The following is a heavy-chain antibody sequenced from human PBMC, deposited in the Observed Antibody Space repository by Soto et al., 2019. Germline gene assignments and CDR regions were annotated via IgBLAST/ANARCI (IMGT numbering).Heavy chain of an antibody. CDR3: AKDPRYYDFWSGQTLGRDFDY. J-gene: IGHJ4*02. D-gene: IGHD3-3*01. CDR2: ISYDGSNK. V-gene: IGHV3-30*18. Sequence: QVQLVESGGGVVQPGRSLRLSCAASGFTFSSYGMHWVRQAPGKGLEWVAVISYDGSNKYYADSVKGRFTISRDNSKNTLYLQINSLRAEDTAVYYCAKDPRYYDFWSGQTLGRDFDYWGQGTLVTVSS. CDR1: GFTFSSYG.